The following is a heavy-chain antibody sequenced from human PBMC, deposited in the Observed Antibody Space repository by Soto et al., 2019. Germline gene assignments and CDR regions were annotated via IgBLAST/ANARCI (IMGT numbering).Heavy chain of an antibody. V-gene: IGHV1-8*01. D-gene: IGHD1-20*01. CDR2: MNPNSGNT. Sequence: QVQLVQSGAEVKGSGASVRISCKASGYTFNRQDINWVRQATGQGPEWIGWMNPNSGNTGYAQKFQGRVTMTRDSSITTAYMDLSSLTSEDTAIYYCAREGLYGSIQYNTFDIWGQGTMVSVSS. CDR3: AREGLYGSIQYNTFDI. CDR1: GYTFNRQD. J-gene: IGHJ3*02.